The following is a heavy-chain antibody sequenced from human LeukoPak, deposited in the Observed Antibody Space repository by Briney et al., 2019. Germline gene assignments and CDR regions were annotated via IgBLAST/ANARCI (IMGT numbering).Heavy chain of an antibody. V-gene: IGHV3-73*01. Sequence: GGSLRLSCAASGFTFSGSTMHWVRQASGKGLEWVGRIRSKVNSYATVYAASVQGRFTISRDDSKNTAYLQMNSLKTEDTAVYYCTRRYCSGDSCYGDYYYGMDVWGQGITVTVSS. J-gene: IGHJ6*02. CDR1: GFTFSGST. D-gene: IGHD2-15*01. CDR2: IRSKVNSYAT. CDR3: TRRYCSGDSCYGDYYYGMDV.